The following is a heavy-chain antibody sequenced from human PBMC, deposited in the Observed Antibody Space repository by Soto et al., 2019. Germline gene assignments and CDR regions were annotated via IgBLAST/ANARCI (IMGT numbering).Heavy chain of an antibody. CDR1: GFTFSSYG. V-gene: IGHV3-30*03. Sequence: QVQLVESGGGVVQPGRSLRLSCAASGFTFSSYGMHWVRQAPGKGLEWVAVISYDGSNKYYADSVKGRFTISRDNSKNTLYLQMNSLRAEDTAVYYCASSSSSDDAFDIWGQGTMVTVSS. J-gene: IGHJ3*02. CDR3: ASSSSSDDAFDI. D-gene: IGHD6-13*01. CDR2: ISYDGSNK.